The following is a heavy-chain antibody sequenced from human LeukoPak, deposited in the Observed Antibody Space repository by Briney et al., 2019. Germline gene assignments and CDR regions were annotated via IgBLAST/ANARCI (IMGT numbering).Heavy chain of an antibody. CDR2: IYYSGTT. D-gene: IGHD6-13*01. CDR3: ARGVYIAAAQYAY. Sequence: GSLRLSCVASGFTFSSYAMNWIRQPPGKGLEWIGYIYYSGTTKHNPPLQRRATISVETSKNQYSLKLSSVTAADTAGYYCARGVYIAAAQYAYWGQGTLVTVSS. J-gene: IGHJ4*02. V-gene: IGHV4-59*01. CDR1: GFTFSSYA.